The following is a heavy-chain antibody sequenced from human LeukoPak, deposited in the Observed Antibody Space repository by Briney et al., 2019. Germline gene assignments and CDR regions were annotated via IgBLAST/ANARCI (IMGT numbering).Heavy chain of an antibody. V-gene: IGHV3-23*01. CDR2: ISGSGGST. CDR3: ARDNWVDC. Sequence: GGSLRLSCAASGFTFSSYAMSWVRQAPGKGLEWVSAISGSGGSTYYADSVKGRFTISRDNAKNSLYLQMNSLKVEDAAIYYCARDNWVDCWGQGTLVTVSS. CDR1: GFTFSSYA. J-gene: IGHJ5*01.